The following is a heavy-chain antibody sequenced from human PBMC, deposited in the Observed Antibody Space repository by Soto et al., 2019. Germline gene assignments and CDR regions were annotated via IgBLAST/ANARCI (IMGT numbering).Heavy chain of an antibody. J-gene: IGHJ6*02. CDR1: GFTFSSYW. D-gene: IGHD5-18*01. CDR3: ARDPHIQLWLNYYYGMDV. Sequence: GGSLRLSCAASGFTFSSYWMSWVRQAPGKGLEWVANIKQDGSEKYYVDSVKGRFTISRDNAKNSLYLQMNSLRAEDTAVYYCARDPHIQLWLNYYYGMDVWCQGTTVTVSS. CDR2: IKQDGSEK. V-gene: IGHV3-7*01.